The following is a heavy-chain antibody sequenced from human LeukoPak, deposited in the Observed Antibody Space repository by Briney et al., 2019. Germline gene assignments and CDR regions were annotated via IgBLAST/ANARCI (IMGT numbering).Heavy chain of an antibody. CDR3: ARVRSGSDDWVDP. V-gene: IGHV3-74*03. CDR2: IDTVGSTT. D-gene: IGHD3-3*01. Sequence: GGSLRLSCAASGSTFSAYWMHWVRQAPGKGLVWVSRIDTVGSTTTYADSVKGRFTISRDNAKNTLHLQMSSLTADDTGVYYCARVRSGSDDWVDPWGQGTLVTVSS. CDR1: GSTFSAYW. J-gene: IGHJ5*02.